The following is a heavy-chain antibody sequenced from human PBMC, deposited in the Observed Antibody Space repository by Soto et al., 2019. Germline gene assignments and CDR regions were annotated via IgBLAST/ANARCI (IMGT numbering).Heavy chain of an antibody. V-gene: IGHV3-23*01. D-gene: IGHD7-27*01. J-gene: IGHJ4*02. CDR1: GFTFSAYA. CDR2: IGVSDGSR. CDR3: VKDTPDWRQVWGYDY. Sequence: LRLSCAASGFTFSAYAMGWVRQPPGKGLEWVSSIGVSDGSRYYADSVKGRFSISRDNPENTVYLQMNGLRAEDTAHYYCVKDTPDWRQVWGYDYWGPGVQVTVSS.